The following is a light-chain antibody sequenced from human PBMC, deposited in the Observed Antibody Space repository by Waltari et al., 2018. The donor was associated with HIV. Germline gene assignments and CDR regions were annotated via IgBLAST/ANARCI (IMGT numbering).Light chain of an antibody. J-gene: IGKJ1*01. CDR1: QNVSSW. Sequence: DIQMTQSPSTLSASSGDRVTINCRASQNVSSWLAWYQQKSGKAPKILIYKASALEFGVPSRFSGSGSGADFTLVISSLQPDDFATYYCQQYTTFPWTFGQGTKVEIK. CDR3: QQYTTFPWT. V-gene: IGKV1-5*03. CDR2: KAS.